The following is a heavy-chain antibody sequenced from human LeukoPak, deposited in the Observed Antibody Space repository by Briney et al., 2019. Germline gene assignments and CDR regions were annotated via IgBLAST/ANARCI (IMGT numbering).Heavy chain of an antibody. D-gene: IGHD3-22*01. Sequence: PSQTLSLTCTVSGASIRSGGYHWSWVRQHPGKGLEWIGYIFHSGNTFYIPSLQSRVTMSVDTSKGQFSLEPASVTAADTAAYYCARWRKYYYDSSGYYYFDYWGQGTLVTVSS. CDR1: GASIRSGGYH. V-gene: IGHV4-31*03. J-gene: IGHJ4*02. CDR3: ARWRKYYYDSSGYYYFDY. CDR2: IFHSGNT.